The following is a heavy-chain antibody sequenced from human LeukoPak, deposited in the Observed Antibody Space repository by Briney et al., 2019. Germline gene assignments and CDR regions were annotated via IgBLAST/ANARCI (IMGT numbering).Heavy chain of an antibody. D-gene: IGHD6-13*01. CDR1: GGSFSGYY. CDR3: ARDPVAGTGTDT. J-gene: IGHJ5*02. V-gene: IGHV4-34*01. CDR2: INHSGST. Sequence: SETLSLTCAVYGGSFSGYYWSWIRQPPGKGLEWIGEINHSGSTNYNPSLKSRVTISVDSSKNEVSLKVTSVTAADTAVYYCARDPVAGTGTDTWGQGTLVTVSS.